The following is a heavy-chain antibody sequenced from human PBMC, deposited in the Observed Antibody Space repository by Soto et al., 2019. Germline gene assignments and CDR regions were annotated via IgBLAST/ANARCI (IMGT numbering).Heavy chain of an antibody. Sequence: QVQLQESGPGLVKPSQTLSLTCTVSGGSISSGDYYWSWIRQHPGKGLEWIGYIYYSGSTYYNPSLKSRVTISVDTSKNQFSLKLSSVTAADTAVYYCTREASSGPHLDYWGQGTLVTVSS. CDR1: GGSISSGDYY. CDR3: TREASSGPHLDY. J-gene: IGHJ4*02. CDR2: IYYSGST. V-gene: IGHV4-31*03. D-gene: IGHD3-22*01.